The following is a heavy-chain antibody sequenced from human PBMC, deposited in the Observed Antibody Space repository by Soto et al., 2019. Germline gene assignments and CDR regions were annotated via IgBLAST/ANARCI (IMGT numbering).Heavy chain of an antibody. D-gene: IGHD3-10*01. CDR2: ISYDGSNK. J-gene: IGHJ4*02. Sequence: PGGSLRLSCAASGFTFSSYGMHWVRQAPGKGLEWVAVISYDGSNKYYADSVKGRFTISRDNSKNTLYLQMNSLRAEDTAVYYCANARSTDMINLPDYWGQGTLVTVSS. V-gene: IGHV3-30*18. CDR3: ANARSTDMINLPDY. CDR1: GFTFSSYG.